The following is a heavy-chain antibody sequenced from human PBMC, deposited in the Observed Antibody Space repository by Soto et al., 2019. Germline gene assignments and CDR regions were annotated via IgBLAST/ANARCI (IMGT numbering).Heavy chain of an antibody. Sequence: ASVKISCKASGYTFTGYYMHWVRKAPGQGLEWMGWINPNSGGTNYAQKFQGWVTMTRDTSISTAYMELSRLRSDDTAVYYCARESPSVAAAGSDTNWFDPWGQGTLVTVSS. CDR1: GYTFTGYY. CDR3: ARESPSVAAAGSDTNWFDP. D-gene: IGHD6-13*01. V-gene: IGHV1-2*04. CDR2: INPNSGGT. J-gene: IGHJ5*02.